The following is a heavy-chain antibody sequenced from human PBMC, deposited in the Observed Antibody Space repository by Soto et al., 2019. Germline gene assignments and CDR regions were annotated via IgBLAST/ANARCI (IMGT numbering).Heavy chain of an antibody. CDR3: VKDRSDTWSFDN. J-gene: IGHJ4*02. Sequence: GGSLRLSCAASGFTVSINYMSWFRQAPGKGLEWVSVIYSGGSTYYADSVKGRFTISRDNSRKMLYLQMNSLRPDDTAVYYCVKDRSDTWSFDNWGQGTLVTVSS. CDR2: IYSGGST. V-gene: IGHV3-53*05. CDR1: GFTVSINY. D-gene: IGHD2-8*02.